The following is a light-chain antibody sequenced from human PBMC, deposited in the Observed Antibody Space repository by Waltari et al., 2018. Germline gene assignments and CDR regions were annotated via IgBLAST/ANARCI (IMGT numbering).Light chain of an antibody. CDR1: QGVGKY. CDR2: HAS. CDR3: QKYDFLPAT. Sequence: IMLMQSRGTLALSPGVGATLSCRASQGVGKYLAWYQQRPGQAPRLLLYHASIRATGIPDRFSGSGFGTDFSLTISRLEPEDFAVYYCQKYDFLPATFGQGTTVEIK. J-gene: IGKJ1*01. V-gene: IGKV3-20*01.